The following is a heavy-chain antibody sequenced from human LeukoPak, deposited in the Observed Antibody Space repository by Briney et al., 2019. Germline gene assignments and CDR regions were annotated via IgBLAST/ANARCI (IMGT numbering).Heavy chain of an antibody. D-gene: IGHD2-2*01. Sequence: SETLSLTCAVYGGSFSGYYWSWIRQPPGKGLEWIGEINHSGSTNYNPSLKSRVTISVDTSKNQFSLKLSSVTAADTAVYYCASTQVVPAAIYWFDPWGQGTLVTVSS. CDR2: INHSGST. V-gene: IGHV4-34*01. CDR3: ASTQVVPAAIYWFDP. CDR1: GGSFSGYY. J-gene: IGHJ5*02.